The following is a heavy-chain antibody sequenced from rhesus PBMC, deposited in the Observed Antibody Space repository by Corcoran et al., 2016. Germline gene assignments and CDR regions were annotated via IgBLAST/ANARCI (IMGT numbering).Heavy chain of an antibody. CDR3: ARAEYCTGSGCYGKGLDY. J-gene: IGHJ4*01. D-gene: IGHD2-21*01. CDR2: CGGSSGST. CDR1: GYSISSGYV. Sequence: QVQLQESGPGLVKPSETLSLTCAVSGYSISSGYVWSWIRQPPGKGLEWIGYCGGSSGSTNYNPSLKSRVTLSKDTSKDQFSLKLGSVTAADTAVYYCARAEYCTGSGCYGKGLDYWGQGVLVTVSS. V-gene: IGHV4-127*01.